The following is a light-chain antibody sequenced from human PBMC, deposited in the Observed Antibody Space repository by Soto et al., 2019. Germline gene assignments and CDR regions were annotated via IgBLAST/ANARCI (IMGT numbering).Light chain of an antibody. V-gene: IGLV2-14*01. CDR1: SSDIGAYNY. Sequence: LTQPASVSGSPGQSITISCTGTSSDIGAYNYVSWYQQYPGKAPKLMIYGVTNRPSGVSNRFSGSKTGNTASLTISGLQAEDEADYYCFSHRSGDSHVFGTGTKVTVL. CDR2: GVT. J-gene: IGLJ1*01. CDR3: FSHRSGDSHV.